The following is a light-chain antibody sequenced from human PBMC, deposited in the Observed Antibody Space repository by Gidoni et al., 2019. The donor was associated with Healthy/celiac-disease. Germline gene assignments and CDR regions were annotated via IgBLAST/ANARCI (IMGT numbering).Light chain of an antibody. J-gene: IGKJ1*01. Sequence: DIVMTQSPDSLAVSLGERATINCKSSQSVLYSANNKNYLAWYQQKPGQPPKLLIYWAFTRESGVPDRFSGRGSGTDFTLTISSLQAEDVAVYCCQQYFSTPQTFGQGTKVEIK. CDR2: WAF. V-gene: IGKV4-1*01. CDR3: QQYFSTPQT. CDR1: QSVLYSANNKNY.